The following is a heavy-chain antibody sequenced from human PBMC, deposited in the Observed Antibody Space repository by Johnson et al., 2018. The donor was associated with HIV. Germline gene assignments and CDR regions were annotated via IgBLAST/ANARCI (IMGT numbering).Heavy chain of an antibody. J-gene: IGHJ3*02. CDR2: ISYDGSNK. CDR1: GFTFSSYA. V-gene: IGHV3-30*04. CDR3: ARDRWYSSGWLTDAFEI. D-gene: IGHD6-19*01. Sequence: QVQLVESGGGVVQPGRSLRLSCAASGFTFSSYAMHWVRQAPGKGLEWVAVISYDGSNKYYADSVKGRFTISRDNSKNTLYLQMNSLRAEDTAVYYCARDRWYSSGWLTDAFEIWGQGTLVTVSS.